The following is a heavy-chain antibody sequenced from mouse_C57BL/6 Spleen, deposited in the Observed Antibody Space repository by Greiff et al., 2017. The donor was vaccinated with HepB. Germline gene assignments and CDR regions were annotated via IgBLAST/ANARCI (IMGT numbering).Heavy chain of an antibody. J-gene: IGHJ4*01. V-gene: IGHV1-82*01. Sequence: VQLQQSGPELVKPGASVKISCKASGYAFSSSWMNWVKQRPGKGLEWIGRIYPGDGDTNYNGKFKGKATLTADKSSSTAYMQLSSLTSEDSAVYFCARDYGNYHYAMDYWGQGTSVTVSS. CDR3: ARDYGNYHYAMDY. D-gene: IGHD2-1*01. CDR1: GYAFSSSW. CDR2: IYPGDGDT.